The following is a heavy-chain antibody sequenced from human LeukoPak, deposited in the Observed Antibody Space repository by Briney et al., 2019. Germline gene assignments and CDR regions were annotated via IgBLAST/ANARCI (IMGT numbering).Heavy chain of an antibody. Sequence: SGPTLVHPTRTLTLTCTLSGVSLRTRGGGVGGIRQPHGEALEWLAIIYWDDYKRYSPSLESRLTITKDTSKNQVFLIMTNMDPVDTATYYCAHFSDTSGYYYVWFDYWGQGALVTVSS. CDR2: IYWDDYK. CDR1: GVSLRTRGGG. J-gene: IGHJ4*02. V-gene: IGHV2-5*02. D-gene: IGHD3-22*01. CDR3: AHFSDTSGYYYVWFDY.